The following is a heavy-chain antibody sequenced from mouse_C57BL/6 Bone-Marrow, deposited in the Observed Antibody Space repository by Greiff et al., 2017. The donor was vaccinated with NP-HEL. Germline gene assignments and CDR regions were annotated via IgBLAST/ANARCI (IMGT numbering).Heavy chain of an antibody. CDR2: IRSKSNNYAT. D-gene: IGHD2-4*01. CDR3: VRQDYYYDDYAMDY. Sequence: ELQLVESGGGLVQPKGSLKLSCAASGFSFNTYAMNWVRQAPGKGLEWVARIRSKSNNYATYYADSVKDRFTISRDDSESMLYLQMNNLKTEDTAMYYCVRQDYYYDDYAMDYWGQGTSVTVSS. J-gene: IGHJ4*01. V-gene: IGHV10-1*01. CDR1: GFSFNTYA.